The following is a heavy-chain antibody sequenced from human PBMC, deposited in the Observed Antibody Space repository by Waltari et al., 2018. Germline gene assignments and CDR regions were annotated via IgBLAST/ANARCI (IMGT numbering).Heavy chain of an antibody. J-gene: IGHJ4*02. D-gene: IGHD2-21*01. CDR2: IYHSGTT. V-gene: IGHV4-39*01. Sequence: QLQLQESGPGLVKPSETLSLTCTVAGGSISTIGYYLAWVRQPPGKGLEWIGTIYHSGTTYYNPSLESRVTISVDTSRNQFSLKLRSVTAADTAVYYCARHGGYFSNFDYWGQGTLVTVSS. CDR1: GGSISTIGYY. CDR3: ARHGGYFSNFDY.